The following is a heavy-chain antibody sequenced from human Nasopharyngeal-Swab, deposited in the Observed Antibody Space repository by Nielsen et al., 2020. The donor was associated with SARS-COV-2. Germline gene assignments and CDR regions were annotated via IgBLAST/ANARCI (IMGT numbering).Heavy chain of an antibody. V-gene: IGHV3-53*01. J-gene: IGHJ6*02. CDR3: ARDLYRQQWPLYNYYGMDV. CDR2: IYSGGST. D-gene: IGHD6-19*01. Sequence: GESLKISCAASGFTVSSNYMSWVRQAPGKGLEWVSVIYSGGSTYYADSVKGRFTISRDNSKNTLYHQMNSLRAEDTAVYYCARDLYRQQWPLYNYYGMDVWGQGTTVTVSS. CDR1: GFTVSSNY.